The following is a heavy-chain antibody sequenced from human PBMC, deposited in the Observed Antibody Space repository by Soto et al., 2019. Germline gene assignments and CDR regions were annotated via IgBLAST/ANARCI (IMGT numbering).Heavy chain of an antibody. CDR2: IHGGNGDT. V-gene: IGHV1-3*01. Sequence: ASVKVSCKASGYSLTNYIMHWARQAPGQRLEWMGWIHGGNGDTKYSQRFQGRLTISRDTSAGTTYMELSGLRSEDSSVYYCARGMWGNLEVSCLDYWGQGTPVTVSS. CDR3: ARGMWGNLEVSCLDY. J-gene: IGHJ4*02. D-gene: IGHD7-27*01. CDR1: GYSLTNYI.